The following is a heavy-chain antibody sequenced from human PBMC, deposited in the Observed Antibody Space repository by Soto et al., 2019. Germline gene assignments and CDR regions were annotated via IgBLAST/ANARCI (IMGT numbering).Heavy chain of an antibody. D-gene: IGHD2-2*01. V-gene: IGHV3-23*01. J-gene: IGHJ4*02. Sequence: PGGSLRLSCAASGFTFSEYAMSWVRQDPVKGLEWFSAITGGGGDTYYADSVKGRFTISRDNSNNMLFLQMNSLRAEDSAIYYCAKGSAAIRPYYFDSWGQGTLVTVSS. CDR1: GFTFSEYA. CDR3: AKGSAAIRPYYFDS. CDR2: ITGGGGDT.